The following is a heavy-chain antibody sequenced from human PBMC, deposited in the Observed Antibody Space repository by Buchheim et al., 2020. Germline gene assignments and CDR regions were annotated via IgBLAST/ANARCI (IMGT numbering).Heavy chain of an antibody. CDR2: IYHSGST. D-gene: IGHD2-2*01. V-gene: IGHV4-4*02. J-gene: IGHJ6*02. Sequence: QVQLQESGPGLVKPSGTLSLTCDVSGGSISSNYWWSWVRQPPGMGLEWIGEIYHSGSTNYNPSLKSRATISVDKSKNQFSLKLASVTASDTAVYYCARMPYYYCHGLDVWGQGNT. CDR1: GGSISSNYW. CDR3: ARMPYYYCHGLDV.